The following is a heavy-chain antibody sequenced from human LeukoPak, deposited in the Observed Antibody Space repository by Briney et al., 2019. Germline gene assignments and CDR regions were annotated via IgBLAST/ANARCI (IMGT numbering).Heavy chain of an antibody. D-gene: IGHD1-20*01. CDR3: ARVSDRYNWNDFKRYFDY. CDR2: INPNSGGT. V-gene: IGHV1-2*02. J-gene: IGHJ4*02. Sequence: ASVKVSCKASGNTFTGYYMHWVRQAPGQGLEWMGWINPNSGGTNYAQKFQGRVTMTRDTSISTAYMELSRLRSDDTAVYYCARVSDRYNWNDFKRYFDYWGQGTLVTVSS. CDR1: GNTFTGYY.